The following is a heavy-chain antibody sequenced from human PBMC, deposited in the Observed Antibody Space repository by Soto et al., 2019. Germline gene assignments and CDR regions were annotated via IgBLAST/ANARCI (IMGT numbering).Heavy chain of an antibody. D-gene: IGHD3-10*01. CDR1: GCTFSSYA. CDR3: ESNILLFTYYHYGMDV. V-gene: IGHV1-69*13. CDR2: LVPIFGTA. Sequence: SVKVSCRASGCTFSSYAISWVRQSPVQGLEWMGGLVPIFGTANYAQKFQGRVTITADESTSTAYMELSSLRSEDTAVYYCESNILLFTYYHYGMDVCAQGTTVTVYS. J-gene: IGHJ6*02.